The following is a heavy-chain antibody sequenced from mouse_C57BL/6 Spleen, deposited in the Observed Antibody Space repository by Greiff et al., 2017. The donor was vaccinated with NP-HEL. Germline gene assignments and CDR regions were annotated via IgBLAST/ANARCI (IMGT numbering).Heavy chain of an antibody. V-gene: IGHV5-15*01. D-gene: IGHD3-3*01. CDR2: ISNLAYSI. Sequence: EVQLVESGGGLVQPGGSLKLSCAASGFTFSDYGMAWVRQAPRKGPEWVAFISNLAYSIYYADTVTGRFTISRENAKNTLYLEMSSLRSEDTAMYYCARGDPGYAMDYWGQGTSVTVSS. CDR1: GFTFSDYG. J-gene: IGHJ4*01. CDR3: ARGDPGYAMDY.